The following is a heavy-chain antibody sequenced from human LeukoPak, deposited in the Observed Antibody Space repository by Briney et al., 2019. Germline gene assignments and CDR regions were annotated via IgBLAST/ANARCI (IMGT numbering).Heavy chain of an antibody. J-gene: IGHJ5*02. CDR3: AKGPITMVRGVIVPFDP. CDR1: GFTFSSYA. V-gene: IGHV3-23*01. CDR2: ISGSGGST. D-gene: IGHD3-10*01. Sequence: GGSLRLSCAASGFTFSSYAMIWVRQAPGKGLEWVSAISGSGGSTYYADSVKGRFTISRDNSKNTLYLQMNSLRAEDTAVYYCAKGPITMVRGVIVPFDPWGQGTLVTVSS.